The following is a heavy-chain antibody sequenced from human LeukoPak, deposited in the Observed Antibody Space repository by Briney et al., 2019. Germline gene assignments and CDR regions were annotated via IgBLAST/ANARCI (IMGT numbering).Heavy chain of an antibody. J-gene: IGHJ1*01. D-gene: IGHD3-10*01. V-gene: IGHV3-23*01. Sequence: GGSLRLSCAASGFTFSSYAMSWVRQAPGKGLEWLSGISGNGASTYYADSVKGRFTISRDNSKNTLYLQVNSLRAEGTAVYFCANRVASGSTGGYFQHWGQGTLVTVSS. CDR1: GFTFSSYA. CDR3: ANRVASGSTGGYFQH. CDR2: ISGNGAST.